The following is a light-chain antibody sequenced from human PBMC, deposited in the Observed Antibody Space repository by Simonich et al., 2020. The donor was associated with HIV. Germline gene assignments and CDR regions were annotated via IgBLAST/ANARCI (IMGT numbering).Light chain of an antibody. CDR3: QQYYSSPRT. V-gene: IGKV4-1*01. J-gene: IGKJ1*01. Sequence: DIVMTQSPDSLAVSLGERATINCKSSQSVLYSSNNKNYLVWYQQKPGQPPKLLIYWASTRDSGVPDRFSGGGSGTDFTLTISSLQAEDVAVYYCQQYYSSPRTFGQGTKVEIK. CDR2: WAS. CDR1: QSVLYSSNNKNY.